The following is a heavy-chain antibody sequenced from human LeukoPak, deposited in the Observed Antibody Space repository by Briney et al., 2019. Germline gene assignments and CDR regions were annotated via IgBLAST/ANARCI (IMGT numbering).Heavy chain of an antibody. V-gene: IGHV1-2*02. CDR2: INPNSGGT. CDR3: ARDFPFWSGYWTPFNWFDP. Sequence: ASVKVSCKASGYTFTGYYMHWVRQAPGQGLEWMGWINPNSGGTNYAQKFQGRVTMTRDTSISTAYMELSRLRSDDTAVYYCARDFPFWSGYWTPFNWFDPWGQGTLVTVSS. CDR1: GYTFTGYY. J-gene: IGHJ5*02. D-gene: IGHD3-3*01.